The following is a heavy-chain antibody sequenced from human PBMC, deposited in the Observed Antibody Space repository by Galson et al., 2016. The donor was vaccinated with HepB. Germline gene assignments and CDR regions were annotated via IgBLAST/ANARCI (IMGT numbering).Heavy chain of an antibody. Sequence: SLRLSCAASGFTFSTYWMRWVRQAPGKGLVWVSRINSDGSIITYAESVKGRFTISRENAKNTLYLQMNSLRVEDTAVYYCARSIAVGSYYYYGMDVWGQGTTVTVSS. J-gene: IGHJ6*02. D-gene: IGHD6-19*01. CDR2: INSDGSII. CDR1: GFTFSTYW. V-gene: IGHV3-74*03. CDR3: ARSIAVGSYYYYGMDV.